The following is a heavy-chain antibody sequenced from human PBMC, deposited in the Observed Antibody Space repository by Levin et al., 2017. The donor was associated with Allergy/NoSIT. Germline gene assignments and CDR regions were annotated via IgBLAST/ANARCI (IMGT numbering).Heavy chain of an antibody. CDR1: GGTFSSYT. Sequence: GASVKVSCKASGGTFSSYTISWVRQAPGQGLEWMGRIIPILGIANYAQKFQGRVTITADKSTSTAYMELSSLRSEDTAVYYCARTPPTTVVEGYYFDYWGQGTLVTVSS. CDR2: IIPILGIA. V-gene: IGHV1-69*02. D-gene: IGHD4-23*01. J-gene: IGHJ4*02. CDR3: ARTPPTTVVEGYYFDY.